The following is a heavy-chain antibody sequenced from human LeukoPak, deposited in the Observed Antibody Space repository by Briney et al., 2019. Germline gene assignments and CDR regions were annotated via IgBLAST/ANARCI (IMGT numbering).Heavy chain of an antibody. Sequence: GESLQISCKGSGYSFTSYWIGWVRQMPGKGLEWMGIIYPGDSDTRYSPSFQGQVTISADKSISTAYLQWSSLKASDTAMYYCARASYGSGSPAVWFDPWGQGTLVTVSS. CDR1: GYSFTSYW. D-gene: IGHD3-10*01. CDR2: IYPGDSDT. J-gene: IGHJ5*02. CDR3: ARASYGSGSPAVWFDP. V-gene: IGHV5-51*01.